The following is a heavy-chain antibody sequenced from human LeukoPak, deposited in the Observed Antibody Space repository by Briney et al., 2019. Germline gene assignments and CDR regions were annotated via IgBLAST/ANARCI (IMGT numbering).Heavy chain of an antibody. J-gene: IGHJ6*02. CDR2: INPSSGGT. D-gene: IGHD3-10*01. V-gene: IGHV1-2*02. CDR1: GYTFTGNY. Sequence: ASVKVSCKASGYTFTGNYMHWVRQAPGQGFEWMGWINPSSGGTNYAQKFQGRVTMTRDTYISTAYMELSSLTSDDTAVYYCARVMRFGEFYGMDVGGQGTTVTVSS. CDR3: ARVMRFGEFYGMDV.